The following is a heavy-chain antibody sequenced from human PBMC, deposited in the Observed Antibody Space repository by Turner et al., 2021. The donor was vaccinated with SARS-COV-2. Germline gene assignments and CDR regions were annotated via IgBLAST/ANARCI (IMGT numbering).Heavy chain of an antibody. J-gene: IGHJ6*02. V-gene: IGHV3-9*01. Sequence: EVQTVESGGGLVQPGRSLRLSCAASGFTFDDYAMHWVRQAPGKGLEWVSGISWNSGSIGYADSVKGRFTISRDNAKNSLYLQMNSRRVEDTALYYCVKDLGYSSGGMDVWGQGTTVTVSS. CDR1: GFTFDDYA. D-gene: IGHD6-19*01. CDR2: ISWNSGSI. CDR3: VKDLGYSSGGMDV.